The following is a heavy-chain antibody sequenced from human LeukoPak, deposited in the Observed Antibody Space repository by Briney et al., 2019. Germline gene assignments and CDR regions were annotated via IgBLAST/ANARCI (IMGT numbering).Heavy chain of an antibody. CDR3: ARGLNWFDP. Sequence: SETLSLTCTVSGGSISRYYWSWIRQPPGEGLEWIVYIYYSGSTNYNPSLKSRVTISVDTSKNQFSLKLSSVTAADTAVYYCARGLNWFDPWGQGTLVTVSS. CDR2: IYYSGST. V-gene: IGHV4-59*01. J-gene: IGHJ5*02. CDR1: GGSISRYY.